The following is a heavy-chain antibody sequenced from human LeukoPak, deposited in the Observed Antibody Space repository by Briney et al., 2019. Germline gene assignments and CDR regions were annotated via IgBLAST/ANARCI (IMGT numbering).Heavy chain of an antibody. V-gene: IGHV3-20*04. D-gene: IGHD4-23*01. CDR3: ARGSPSYGGTVFDY. CDR2: INWNGGST. J-gene: IGHJ4*02. Sequence: AGGSLRLSCAASGFTFDDYGMTWVRQAPGKGLEWVSGINWNGGSTGYADSVKGRFTISRDNAKNSLSLQMNSLRAEDTALYYCARGSPSYGGTVFDYWGQGTLVTVSS. CDR1: GFTFDDYG.